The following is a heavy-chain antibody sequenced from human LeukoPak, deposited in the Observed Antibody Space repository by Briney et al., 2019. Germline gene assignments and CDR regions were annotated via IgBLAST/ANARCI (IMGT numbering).Heavy chain of an antibody. D-gene: IGHD3-3*01. CDR2: IIPIFGTA. CDR1: GGTFSSYA. CDR3: ARDHRRDFWSGHYFDY. J-gene: IGHJ4*02. V-gene: IGHV1-69*13. Sequence: SVKVSCKASGGTFSSYAISWVRQAPGQGLEWMGGIIPIFGTANYAQKFQGRVTITADESTSTAYMELSSLRSEDTAVYYCARDHRRDFWSGHYFDYWGQGTLVTVSS.